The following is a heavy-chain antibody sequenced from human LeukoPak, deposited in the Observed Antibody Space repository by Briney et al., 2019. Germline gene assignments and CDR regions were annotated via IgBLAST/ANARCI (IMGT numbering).Heavy chain of an antibody. CDR3: ARNYDFWSGYYTLDY. V-gene: IGHV4-39*07. J-gene: IGHJ4*02. D-gene: IGHD3-3*01. CDR1: GGSISSSSYY. CDR2: IYYSGST. Sequence: PSETLSLICTVSGGSISSSSYYWGWIRQPPGKGLEWIGSIYYSGSTYYNPSLKSRVTISVDTSKNQFSLKLSSVTAADTAVYYCARNYDFWSGYYTLDYWGQGTLVTVSS.